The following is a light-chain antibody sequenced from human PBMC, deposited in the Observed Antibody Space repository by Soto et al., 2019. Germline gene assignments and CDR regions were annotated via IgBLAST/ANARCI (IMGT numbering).Light chain of an antibody. J-gene: IGLJ2*01. Sequence: QSVLTQPPSASGTPGQRVTISCSGSSSNIGSNYVYWYQHLPGTAPELLIYRNDQRPSGVPDRFSGSKSGTSASLAISGLRSEDEADYYCAAWDDSLSGPVFGGGTQLTVL. CDR2: RND. CDR1: SSNIGSNY. CDR3: AAWDDSLSGPV. V-gene: IGLV1-47*01.